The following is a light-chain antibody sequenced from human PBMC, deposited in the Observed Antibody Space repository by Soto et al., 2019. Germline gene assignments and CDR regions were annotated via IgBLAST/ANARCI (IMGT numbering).Light chain of an antibody. J-gene: IGKJ1*01. CDR1: QSVSSSY. V-gene: IGKV3-20*01. Sequence: EIVLTQSPGTLSSSPGERATLSCRASQSVSSSYLAWYQHKPGQSPRLLIYASSSRATGIPDRFGGSGSGTDFTLTISRLEPEDFAMNYCQQYGDSSWTFGQGTKVEIK. CDR3: QQYGDSSWT. CDR2: ASS.